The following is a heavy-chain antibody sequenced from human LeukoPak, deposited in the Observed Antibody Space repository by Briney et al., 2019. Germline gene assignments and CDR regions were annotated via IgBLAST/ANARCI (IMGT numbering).Heavy chain of an antibody. Sequence: KPGGSLRLSCVASGFTFSSYAMNWVRQAPGKGLEWVSSISSGSSYIYYADSVKGRFTISRDNAKNSLYLQMNSLRPEDTAVYYCARIPVARSYYFDYWGQGTLVTVSS. CDR2: ISSGSSYI. CDR1: GFTFSSYA. D-gene: IGHD6-19*01. V-gene: IGHV3-21*01. J-gene: IGHJ4*02. CDR3: ARIPVARSYYFDY.